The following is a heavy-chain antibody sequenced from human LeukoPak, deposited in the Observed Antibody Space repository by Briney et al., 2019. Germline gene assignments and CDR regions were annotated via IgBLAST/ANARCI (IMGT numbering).Heavy chain of an antibody. CDR1: GYSFTKYW. CDR3: ARHGVYSYGLEL. CDR2: IHPGDSDT. Sequence: HGESLKISCKGSGYSFTKYWIGWVRQMPGKGLEWMGIIHPGDSDTRYSPSFQGQVTISADKSITTAYLQWISLKASDTAIYYCARHGVYSYGLELWGQGTLVTVSA. D-gene: IGHD5-18*01. J-gene: IGHJ4*02. V-gene: IGHV5-51*01.